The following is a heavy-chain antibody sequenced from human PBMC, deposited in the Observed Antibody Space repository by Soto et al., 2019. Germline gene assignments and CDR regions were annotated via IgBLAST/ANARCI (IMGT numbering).Heavy chain of an antibody. J-gene: IGHJ6*02. D-gene: IGHD6-25*01. CDR2: ISAYNGNT. CDR3: ARDDVPAAPTYYYYGMDV. CDR1: GYTFTSYG. Sequence: ASVKVSCKASGYTFTSYGISWVRQAPGQGLEWMGWISAYNGNTNYAQKLQGRVTMTTDTSTSTAYMELRSLRSDDTAVYYCARDDVPAAPTYYYYGMDVWGQGTTVTVSS. V-gene: IGHV1-18*04.